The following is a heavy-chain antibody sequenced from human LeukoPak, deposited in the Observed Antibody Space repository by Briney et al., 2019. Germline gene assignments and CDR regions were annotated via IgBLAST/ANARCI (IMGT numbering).Heavy chain of an antibody. J-gene: IGHJ2*01. D-gene: IGHD3-3*01. V-gene: IGHV3-20*04. CDR3: ARVLGVVRDWYFDL. CDR2: INWNGGST. CDR1: GLTFDDYG. Sequence: GGSLRLSCAASGLTFDDYGMSWVRQAPGKGLEWVSGINWNGGSTGYADSVKGRFTISRDNAKNSLYLQMNSLRAEDTALYYCARVLGVVRDWYFDLWGRGTLVTVSS.